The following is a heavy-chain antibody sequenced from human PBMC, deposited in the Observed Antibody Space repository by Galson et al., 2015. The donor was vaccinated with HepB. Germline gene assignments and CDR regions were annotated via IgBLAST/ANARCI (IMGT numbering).Heavy chain of an antibody. V-gene: IGHV3-23*01. CDR1: GFTFSSYA. CDR2: ISGSGGST. D-gene: IGHD3-16*01. J-gene: IGHJ5*02. Sequence: SLRLSCAASGFTFSSYAMSWVRQAPGKGLEWVSAISGSGGSTYYADSVKGRFTISRDNSKNTLYLQMNSLRAEDTAVYYCAHPPFGGVIAPWGQGTLVTVSS. CDR3: AHPPFGGVIAP.